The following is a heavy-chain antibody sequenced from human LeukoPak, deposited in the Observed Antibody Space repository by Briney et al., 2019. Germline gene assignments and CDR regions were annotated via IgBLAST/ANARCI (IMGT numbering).Heavy chain of an antibody. CDR3: ARDGEIDYYGSGSYYNPAADY. CDR1: GFTFSSYS. CDR2: ISSSSSYI. J-gene: IGHJ4*02. Sequence: GGSLRLSCAASGFTFSSYSMNWVRQAPGKGLEWVSSISSSSSYIYYADSVKGRFTISRDNAKNSLYLQMSSLRAEDTAVYYCARDGEIDYYGSGSYYNPAADYWGQGTLVTVSS. V-gene: IGHV3-21*01. D-gene: IGHD3-10*01.